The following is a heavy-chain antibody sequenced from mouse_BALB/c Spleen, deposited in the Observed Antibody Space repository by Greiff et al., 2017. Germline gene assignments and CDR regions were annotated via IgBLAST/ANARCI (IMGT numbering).Heavy chain of an antibody. J-gene: IGHJ3*01. CDR3: ARRDSFSY. CDR2: ISSGGSYT. CDR1: GFTFSSYA. V-gene: IGHV5-9-3*01. Sequence: EVKLMESGGGLVKPGGSLKLSCAASGFTFSSYAMSWVRQTPEKRLEWVATISSGGSYTYYPDSVKGRFTISRDNAKNTLYLQMSSLRSEDTAMYYCARRDSFSYWGQGTLVTVSA.